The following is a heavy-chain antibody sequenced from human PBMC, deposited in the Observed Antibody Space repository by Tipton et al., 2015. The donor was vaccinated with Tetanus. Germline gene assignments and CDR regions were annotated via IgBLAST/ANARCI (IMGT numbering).Heavy chain of an antibody. J-gene: IGHJ4*02. CDR1: GFTFSSYT. CDR2: ISGSGGST. CDR3: AKGQPYDSSGYYGANDY. V-gene: IGHV3-23*01. Sequence: GSLRLSCAASGFTFSSYTMNWVRQAPGKGLEWVSAISGSGGSTYYADSVKGRFTISRDNSKNTLYLQMNSLRAEDTAVYYCAKGQPYDSSGYYGANDYWGQGTLVTVSS. D-gene: IGHD3-22*01.